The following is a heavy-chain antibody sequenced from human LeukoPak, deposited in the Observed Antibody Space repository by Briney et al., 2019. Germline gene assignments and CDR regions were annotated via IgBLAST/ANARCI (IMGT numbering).Heavy chain of an antibody. CDR1: GFTFSDYY. Sequence: PGGALRLSCAAPGFTFSDYYMSWIRQAPGKGLEWVSYISSSSSYTNYADSVKGRFTISRDNAKNSLYLQMNSLRAEDTAVYYCARGNYGSGSYYLDYWGQGTLVTVS. V-gene: IGHV3-11*06. CDR2: ISSSSSYT. D-gene: IGHD3-10*01. CDR3: ARGNYGSGSYYLDY. J-gene: IGHJ4*02.